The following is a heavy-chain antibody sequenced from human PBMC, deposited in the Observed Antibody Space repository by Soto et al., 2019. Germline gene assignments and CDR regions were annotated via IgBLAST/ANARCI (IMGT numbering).Heavy chain of an antibody. CDR1: GFTVSSNY. CDR2: INWNGGST. Sequence: GSLRLSCAVSGFTVSSNYMSWVRQAPGKGLEWVSGINWNGGSTGYADSVKGRFTISRDNAKNSLYLQLNSLKAEDTAFYYCARVKATGWYSPIEYWGQGTVVTVSS. V-gene: IGHV3-20*04. J-gene: IGHJ4*02. CDR3: ARVKATGWYSPIEY. D-gene: IGHD6-19*01.